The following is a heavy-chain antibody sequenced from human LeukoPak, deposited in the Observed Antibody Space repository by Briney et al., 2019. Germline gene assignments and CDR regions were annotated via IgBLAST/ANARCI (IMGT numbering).Heavy chain of an antibody. CDR2: ISYDGSNR. Sequence: GGSLRLSCAASGFTFSSYAMHWVRQAPGKGLEWVAIISYDGSNRYYADSVKGRFTISRDNSKNTLYVQMTNLRVGDTAVYYCAKDGGVLWGQGTLVTVSS. CDR1: GFTFSSYA. CDR3: AKDGGVL. V-gene: IGHV3-30*18. D-gene: IGHD2-8*02. J-gene: IGHJ4*02.